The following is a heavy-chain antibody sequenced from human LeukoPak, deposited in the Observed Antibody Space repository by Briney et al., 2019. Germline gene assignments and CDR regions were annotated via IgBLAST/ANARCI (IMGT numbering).Heavy chain of an antibody. D-gene: IGHD7-27*01. CDR3: ARTPKTGSFDY. CDR1: GFTFSTYA. Sequence: GGSLSLSCAASGFTFSTYAMNWVRQAPGKGLEWVSTISNTGGTTYYADSVKGRFTISRDNSKNTLSLQMNSLGVEDTAVYFCARTPKTGSFDYWGQGTVVTVSS. V-gene: IGHV3-23*01. CDR2: ISNTGGTT. J-gene: IGHJ4*02.